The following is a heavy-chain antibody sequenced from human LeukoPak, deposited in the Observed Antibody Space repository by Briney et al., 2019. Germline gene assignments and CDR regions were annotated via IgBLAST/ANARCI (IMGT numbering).Heavy chain of an antibody. Sequence: ASVKVSCKASGYTFTSYGISWVRQAPGQGLEWMGWVSAYNGNTNYAQKLQGRVTMTTDTSTSTAYMELRSLRSDDTAVYYCARGSIGPVGLRFGELHYYYYGMDVWGQGTTVTVSS. V-gene: IGHV1-18*01. J-gene: IGHJ6*02. CDR3: ARGSIGPVGLRFGELHYYYYGMDV. CDR1: GYTFTSYG. CDR2: VSAYNGNT. D-gene: IGHD3-10*01.